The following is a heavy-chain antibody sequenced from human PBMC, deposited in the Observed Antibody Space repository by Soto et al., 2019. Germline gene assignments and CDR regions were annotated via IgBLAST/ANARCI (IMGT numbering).Heavy chain of an antibody. CDR3: AREDLDYDSSGYYYEGNFDY. J-gene: IGHJ4*02. Sequence: GSLRLSCAASGFTVSSYWMSWVRQAPGKGLEWVANIKQDGSEKYYVDSVKGRFTISRDNAKNSLYLQMNSLRAEDTAVYYCAREDLDYDSSGYYYEGNFDYWGQGTLVTVSS. V-gene: IGHV3-7*03. D-gene: IGHD3-22*01. CDR2: IKQDGSEK. CDR1: GFTVSSYW.